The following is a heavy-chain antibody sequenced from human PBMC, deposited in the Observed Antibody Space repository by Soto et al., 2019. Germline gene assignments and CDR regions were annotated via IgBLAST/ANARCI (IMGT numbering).Heavy chain of an antibody. V-gene: IGHV3-30*18. Sequence: WGSLVLSCVASVFTFSSYGMPWVRQAPGKGLEWVAVISYDGSNKYYADSVNGRFTISIDNSKNTLYLQMRSLKPEDTAVYYCAKDTELQAYYYYYGMDVWGQGTAVTVSS. CDR1: VFTFSSYG. J-gene: IGHJ6*02. CDR2: ISYDGSNK. D-gene: IGHD1-7*01. CDR3: AKDTELQAYYYYYGMDV.